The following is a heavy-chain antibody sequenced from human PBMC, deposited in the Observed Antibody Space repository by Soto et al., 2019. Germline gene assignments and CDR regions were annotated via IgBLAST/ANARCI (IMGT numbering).Heavy chain of an antibody. V-gene: IGHV1-69*12. CDR3: ARASSSWYGGWFDP. CDR2: IIPIFGTA. CDR1: GGTFSSYA. Sequence: QVQLVQSGAEVKKPGSSVQVSCKASGGTFSSYAISWVRQAPGQGLAWMGGIIPIFGTANYAQKFQARVTITADESTSTDYMELSSLRSEDTAVYYCARASSSWYGGWFDPWGQGNLVPGSS. D-gene: IGHD6-13*01. J-gene: IGHJ5*02.